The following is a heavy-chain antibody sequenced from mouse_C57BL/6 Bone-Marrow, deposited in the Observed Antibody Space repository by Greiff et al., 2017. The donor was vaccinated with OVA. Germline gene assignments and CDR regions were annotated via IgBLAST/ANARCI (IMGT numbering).Heavy chain of an antibody. D-gene: IGHD4-1*01. Sequence: VQLQQSGAELVKPGASVKISCKASGYAFSNYWMNWVKQRPGKGLEWIGQIYPGDGDINYNGKFKGKATLTADKSSSTAYMQFSSLTSEDSAVYFCAKTGNFDYWGQGTTLTVSS. J-gene: IGHJ2*01. CDR2: IYPGDGDI. CDR3: AKTGNFDY. CDR1: GYAFSNYW. V-gene: IGHV1-80*01.